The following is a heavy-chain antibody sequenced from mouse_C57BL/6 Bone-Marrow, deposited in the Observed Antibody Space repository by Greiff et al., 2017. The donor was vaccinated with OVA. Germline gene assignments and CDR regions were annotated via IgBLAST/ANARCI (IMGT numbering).Heavy chain of an antibody. D-gene: IGHD2-2*01. J-gene: IGHJ1*03. CDR3: ARGSIYYGYDGERLYWYFDV. CDR2: ILPSIGRT. Sequence: QVQLQQSGSELRSPGSSVKLSCKDFDSEVFPIAYMSWVRQKPGHGFEWIGGILPSIGRTIYGEKFEDKATLDADTLSNTAYLELNSLTSEDSAIYYCARGSIYYGYDGERLYWYFDVWGTGTTVTVSS. CDR1: DSEVFPIAY. V-gene: IGHV15-2*01.